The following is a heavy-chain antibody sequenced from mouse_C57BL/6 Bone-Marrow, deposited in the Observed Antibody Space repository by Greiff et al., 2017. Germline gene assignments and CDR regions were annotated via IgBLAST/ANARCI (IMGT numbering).Heavy chain of an antibody. CDR1: GYTFTSYW. D-gene: IGHD6-1*01. CDR2: IHPNSGST. J-gene: IGHJ2*01. CDR3: ARRGAVDY. V-gene: IGHV1-64*01. Sequence: VKLQQPGAELVKPGASVKLSCKASGYTFTSYWMHWVKRRPGQGLEWIGMIHPNSGSTNYNEKFKSKATLTVDKSSSTAYMQLSSLTSEDSAVYYCARRGAVDYWGQGTTLTVSS.